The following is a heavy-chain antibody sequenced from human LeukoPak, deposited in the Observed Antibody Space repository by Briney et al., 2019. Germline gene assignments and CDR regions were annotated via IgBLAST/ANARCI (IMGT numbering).Heavy chain of an antibody. Sequence: SETLSLTCTISGASISSYYWRWIRQPPGKGLEWIGFIHYSGSTKYNPSLKSRVTISVDSSKNQFSLKMSSVTAADTAVYYCARAPDIVATNFDYWGQGTLVTVSS. D-gene: IGHD5-12*01. CDR2: IHYSGST. CDR3: ARAPDIVATNFDY. J-gene: IGHJ4*02. V-gene: IGHV4-59*01. CDR1: GASISSYY.